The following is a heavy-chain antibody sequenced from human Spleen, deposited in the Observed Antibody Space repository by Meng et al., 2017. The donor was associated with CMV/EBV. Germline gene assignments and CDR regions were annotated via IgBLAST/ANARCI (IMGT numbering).Heavy chain of an antibody. CDR1: VGTFSSYA. J-gene: IGHJ4*02. V-gene: IGHV1-69*05. D-gene: IGHD3-9*01. CDR2: ILPIFGTA. CDR3: ARVLWPGGDILPYYFDY. Sequence: SVKVSCKASVGTFSSYAISWVRQAPGQGLEWMGGILPIFGTANYAQKFQGRVTITTDESTSTAYMELSSLRSEDTAVYYCARVLWPGGDILPYYFDYWGQGTLVTVSS.